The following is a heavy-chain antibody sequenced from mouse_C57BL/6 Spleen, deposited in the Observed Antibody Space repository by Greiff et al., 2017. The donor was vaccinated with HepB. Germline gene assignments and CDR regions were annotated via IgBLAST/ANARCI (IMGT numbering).Heavy chain of an antibody. D-gene: IGHD3-3*01. J-gene: IGHJ4*01. Sequence: QVQLKESGAELMKPGASVKLSCKATGYTFTGYWIEWVKQRPGHGLEWIGEILPGSGSTNYNEKFKGKATFTADTSSNTAYMQLSSLTTEDSAIYDCARKDTYPYAMDYWGQGTSVTVSS. CDR3: ARKDTYPYAMDY. CDR2: ILPGSGST. V-gene: IGHV1-9*01. CDR1: GYTFTGYW.